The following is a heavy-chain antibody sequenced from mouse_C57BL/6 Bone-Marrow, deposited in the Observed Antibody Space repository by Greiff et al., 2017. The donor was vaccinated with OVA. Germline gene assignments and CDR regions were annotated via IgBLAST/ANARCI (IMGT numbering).Heavy chain of an antibody. Sequence: QVQLQQPGAELVKPGASVKLSCKASGYTFTSYWMQWVNQRPGQGLEWIGEIDPSDSYTNYNQKFKGKATLTVDTSSSTAYMQLSSLTSEDAAVYYCAIYDGEDWGQGTLVTVSA. CDR3: AIYDGED. D-gene: IGHD2-3*01. CDR1: GYTFTSYW. V-gene: IGHV1-50*01. J-gene: IGHJ3*01. CDR2: IDPSDSYT.